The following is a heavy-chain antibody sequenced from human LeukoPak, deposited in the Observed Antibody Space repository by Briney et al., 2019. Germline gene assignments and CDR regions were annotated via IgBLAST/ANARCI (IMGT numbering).Heavy chain of an antibody. CDR2: INPNSGGT. CDR1: GYTFTGYY. CDR3: ARESGRGVWFDP. D-gene: IGHD6-25*01. V-gene: IGHV1-2*02. J-gene: IGHJ5*02. Sequence: ASVKVSCKASGYTFTGYYMHWVRQAPGQGLEWMGWINPNSGGTNYAQKFQGRVTMTRDTSISTAYMELSRLRSDDTAVYYCARESGRGVWFDPWGQGTLVTVSS.